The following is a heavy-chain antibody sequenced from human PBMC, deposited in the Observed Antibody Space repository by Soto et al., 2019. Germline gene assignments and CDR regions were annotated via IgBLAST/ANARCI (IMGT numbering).Heavy chain of an antibody. CDR3: AIDAAFNRFDY. J-gene: IGHJ4*01. CDR2: IDQDGSET. D-gene: IGHD6-13*01. V-gene: IGHV3-7*01. CDR1: GFTFTRSW. Sequence: EVQLVESGGDLVQPGGSLRLSCAASGFTFTRSWMAWVRLAPGNGLEWVANIDQDGSETNYVDSVKGRFTISRDNAKNALFLPMNSLRAEDTAVYYCAIDAAFNRFDYRGHGTLVTVSS.